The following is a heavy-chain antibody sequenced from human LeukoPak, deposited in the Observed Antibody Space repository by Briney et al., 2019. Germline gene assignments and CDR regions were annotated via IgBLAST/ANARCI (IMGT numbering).Heavy chain of an antibody. Sequence: SETLSLTCTASGGSISSSDYYWGWIRQPPGEGLEWIGSIYYSGSTYYNPSLKSRVILSVDTSKNQFSLKLSSVTAADSAVYFCARNAIVGATIWFDPWGQGTLVTVSS. CDR2: IYYSGST. J-gene: IGHJ5*02. CDR1: GGSISSSDYY. CDR3: ARNAIVGATIWFDP. V-gene: IGHV4-39*01. D-gene: IGHD1-26*01.